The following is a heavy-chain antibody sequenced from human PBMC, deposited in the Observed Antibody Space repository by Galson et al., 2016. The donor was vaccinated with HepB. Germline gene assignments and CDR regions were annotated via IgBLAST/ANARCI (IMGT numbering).Heavy chain of an antibody. CDR1: GFTFSSYT. D-gene: IGHD3/OR15-3a*01. Sequence: SLRLSCAASGFTFSSYTMHWVRQAPGKGLDSVAVIAYDGISKYYGDTVRGRFTISRDNSKRTLFLQMSSLRAEDTAVYYCAKEWGLFFDYVPFDYWGQGTLVAVSS. CDR2: IAYDGISK. CDR3: AKEWGLFFDYVPFDY. J-gene: IGHJ4*02. V-gene: IGHV3-30*15.